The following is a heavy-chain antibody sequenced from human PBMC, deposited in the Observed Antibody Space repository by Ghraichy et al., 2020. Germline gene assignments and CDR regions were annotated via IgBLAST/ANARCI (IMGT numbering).Heavy chain of an antibody. J-gene: IGHJ4*02. CDR3: AREAYVDYLGY. D-gene: IGHD3-16*01. V-gene: IGHV3-53*01. Sequence: GGSLRLSCAASGFTVSSNYMSWVRQAPGKGLEWVSVIYSGGYTYYADSVKGRFTISRDNSKNTLYLQMNSLRAEDTAVYYCAREAYVDYLGYWGQGTLVTVSS. CDR1: GFTVSSNY. CDR2: IYSGGYT.